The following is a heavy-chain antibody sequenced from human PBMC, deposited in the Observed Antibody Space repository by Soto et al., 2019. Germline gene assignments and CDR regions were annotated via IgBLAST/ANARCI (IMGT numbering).Heavy chain of an antibody. CDR1: GGSVSSTSYY. V-gene: IGHV4-61*01. D-gene: IGHD6-19*01. CDR2: IHYSGST. Sequence: SETLSLTCTVSGGSVSSTSYYWTWIRQPPGKGLEWIGYIHYSGSTNYNPSLQSRVTISLDLSKNQFSLNLNSVTAADTAVYYCARVAGSGWYDAWGQGTLVTVSS. CDR3: ARVAGSGWYDA. J-gene: IGHJ5*02.